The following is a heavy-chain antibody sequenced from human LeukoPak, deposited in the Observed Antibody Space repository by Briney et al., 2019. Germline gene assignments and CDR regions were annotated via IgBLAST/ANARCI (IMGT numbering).Heavy chain of an antibody. Sequence: SETLSLTCAVSGGSISSGGYSWSWLRQPPGKGLEWIGYIYQSGSTYYNPSLKSRVTISVDRSKNQFSLKLSSVTAADTAVYYCARTNSGYDWSSDYWGQGTLVTVSS. CDR3: ARTNSGYDWSSDY. CDR2: IYQSGST. CDR1: GGSISSGGYS. V-gene: IGHV4-30-2*01. J-gene: IGHJ4*02. D-gene: IGHD5-12*01.